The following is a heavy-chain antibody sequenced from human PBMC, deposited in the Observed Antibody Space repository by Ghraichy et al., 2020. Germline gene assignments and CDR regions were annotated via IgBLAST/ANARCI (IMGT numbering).Heavy chain of an antibody. Sequence: SETLSLTCTVSGGSMGSYYWSWIRQPPGKGLEWIGYISYGGSTSYNPSLKSRVTISVDTSKNQFSLKLSSVTAADTAVYYCARVQRRYSPFDPWGQGTLVTVSS. CDR2: ISYGGST. CDR1: GGSMGSYY. CDR3: ARVQRRYSPFDP. D-gene: IGHD2-15*01. J-gene: IGHJ5*02. V-gene: IGHV4-59*01.